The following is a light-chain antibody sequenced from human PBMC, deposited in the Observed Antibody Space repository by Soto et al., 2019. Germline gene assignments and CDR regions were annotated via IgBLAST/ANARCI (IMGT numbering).Light chain of an antibody. V-gene: IGKV3-20*01. J-gene: IGKJ4*01. Sequence: VLTHSPGTLSLSPGERATLSCRASQTVRNNYLAWYQQKPGQAPRLLIYDASSRATGIPERFSSGGVVAYVTVAISRLEPEDFAVYYCQQFSSYQLTVGGGAKVHIK. CDR2: DAS. CDR3: QQFSSYQLT. CDR1: QTVRNNY.